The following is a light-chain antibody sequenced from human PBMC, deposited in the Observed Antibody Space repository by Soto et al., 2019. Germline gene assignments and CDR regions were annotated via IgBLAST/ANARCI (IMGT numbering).Light chain of an antibody. Sequence: EIVMTQSPATLSVSPGDRVTFSCRASQSVGSDLAWYQQKPGQPPRLLIYGASTRSTGIPDTFSGSGSGTEFTLTISSLQSEDFAVYYCQQYFDWRTFGQGTKVDNK. CDR3: QQYFDWRT. V-gene: IGKV3-15*01. J-gene: IGKJ1*01. CDR2: GAS. CDR1: QSVGSD.